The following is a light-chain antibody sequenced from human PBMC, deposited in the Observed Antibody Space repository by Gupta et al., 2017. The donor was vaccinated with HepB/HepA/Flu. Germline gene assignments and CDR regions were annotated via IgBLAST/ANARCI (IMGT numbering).Light chain of an antibody. CDR2: DAS. J-gene: IGKJ5*01. CDR1: QSVSSY. CDR3: QKRCNGIT. Sequence: EIVLPQSPATLSLSPGERATLSCRASQSVSSYLAWYQQNPGQAPRLLIYDASNRATGIPARFSGSGSGTDFTLTISSLEPEDFAVYYCQKRCNGITFGQGTRQEIK. V-gene: IGKV3-11*01.